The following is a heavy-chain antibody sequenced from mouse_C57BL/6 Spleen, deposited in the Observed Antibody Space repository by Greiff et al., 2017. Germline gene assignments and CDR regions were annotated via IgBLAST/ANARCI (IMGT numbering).Heavy chain of an antibody. D-gene: IGHD1-1*01. CDR3: ARGDYYGSSYVRDFDV. CDR2: ITPSTGGT. CDR1: GSSFTGYY. Sequence: VQLQESGPELVKPGASVKISCKASGSSFTGYYMNWVKQSPEKSLEWIGEITPSTGGTTYNQKFQAKATLTVDKSSSTAYMQLKSLTSEDSAVYYGARGDYYGSSYVRDFDVWGTGTTVTVSA. V-gene: IGHV1-42*01. J-gene: IGHJ1*03.